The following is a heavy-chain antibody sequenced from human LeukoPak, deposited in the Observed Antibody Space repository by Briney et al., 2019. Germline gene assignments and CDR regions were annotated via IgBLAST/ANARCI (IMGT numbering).Heavy chain of an antibody. V-gene: IGHV3-66*01. Sequence: GGSLRLSCAASGFTVSSTYMTWVRQAPGKGLEWVSVIYLGGRTDYADSVKGRFTISRDNAENSLHLQMNSLRVEDTALYYCAKNGGPHGLDVWGQGTTVTVSS. CDR3: AKNGGPHGLDV. J-gene: IGHJ6*02. CDR2: IYLGGRT. CDR1: GFTVSSTY. D-gene: IGHD3-16*01.